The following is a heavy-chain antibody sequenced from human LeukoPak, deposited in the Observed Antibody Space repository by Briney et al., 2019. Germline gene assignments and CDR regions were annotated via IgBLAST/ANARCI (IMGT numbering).Heavy chain of an antibody. V-gene: IGHV3-7*01. CDR2: INPDGRDT. CDR1: GFTFNRCW. Sequence: GGSLRLSCVVSGFTFNRCWMNWVRQAPGKGLEWVAHINPDGRDTYYVDSVKGRFTISRDNAQNSMYLQMNSLKVEDTAVYYCTSWGDTTAEYFQRWGQGTLVTVSS. D-gene: IGHD2-21*02. CDR3: TSWGDTTAEYFQR. J-gene: IGHJ1*01.